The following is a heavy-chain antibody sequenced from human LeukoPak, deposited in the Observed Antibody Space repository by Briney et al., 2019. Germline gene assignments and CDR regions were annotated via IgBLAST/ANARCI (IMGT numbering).Heavy chain of an antibody. V-gene: IGHV3-30-3*01. D-gene: IGHD3-22*01. CDR3: ASLWSSGYYYSDY. Sequence: PGRSLRLSCAASGFTFSSYAMHWVRQAPGKGLEWVAVISYDGSNKYYADSVKGRFTISRDNSKNTLYLQMNSLRAEDTAVYYCASLWSSGYYYSDYWGQGTLVTVSS. CDR2: ISYDGSNK. J-gene: IGHJ4*02. CDR1: GFTFSSYA.